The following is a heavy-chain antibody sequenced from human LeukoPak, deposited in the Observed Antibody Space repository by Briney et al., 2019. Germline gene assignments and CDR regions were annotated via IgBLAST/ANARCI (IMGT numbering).Heavy chain of an antibody. CDR1: GFTFSSYS. D-gene: IGHD3-10*01. J-gene: IGHJ3*02. V-gene: IGHV3-48*04. CDR2: ISSSSSTI. Sequence: GSLRLSCAASGFTFSSYSMNWVRQAPGKGLEWVSYISSSSSTIYYADSVKGRFTISRDNAKNSLYLQMNSLRAEDTAVYYCARDLGVRGAFDAFDIWGQGTMVTVSS. CDR3: ARDLGVRGAFDAFDI.